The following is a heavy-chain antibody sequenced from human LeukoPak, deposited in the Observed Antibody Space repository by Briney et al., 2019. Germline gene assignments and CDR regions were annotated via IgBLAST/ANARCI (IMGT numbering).Heavy chain of an antibody. CDR1: GFTFSSYE. CDR3: ARAVPTGYSSGWSVFDY. V-gene: IGHV3-48*03. D-gene: IGHD6-19*01. Sequence: PGGSLRLSCAASGFTFSSYEMNCVRQAPGKGLEWVSYISSSGSTIYYADSVKGRFTISRDNAKNSLYLQMNSLRAEDTAVYYCARAVPTGYSSGWSVFDYWGQGTLVTVSS. CDR2: ISSSGSTI. J-gene: IGHJ4*02.